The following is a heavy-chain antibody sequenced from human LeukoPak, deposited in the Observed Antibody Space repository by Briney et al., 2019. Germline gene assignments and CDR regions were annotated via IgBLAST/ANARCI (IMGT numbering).Heavy chain of an antibody. J-gene: IGHJ4*02. V-gene: IGHV3-73*01. CDR1: GFTFSGST. D-gene: IGHD1-14*01. Sequence: GGSLRLSCAASGFTFSGSTIHWVRQASGKGLEWVGRIGTKAVNYAKTYTESVKGRFTISRDDSKNTAYLQMNSLKTEDTAVYFCSGGGPRGTYFIDNWGQGTLISVSS. CDR2: IGTKAVNYAK. CDR3: SGGGPRGTYFIDN.